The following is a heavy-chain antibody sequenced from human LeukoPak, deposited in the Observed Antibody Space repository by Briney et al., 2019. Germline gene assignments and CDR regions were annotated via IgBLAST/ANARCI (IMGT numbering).Heavy chain of an antibody. V-gene: IGHV1-46*01. J-gene: IGHJ4*02. D-gene: IGHD2-15*01. CDR3: SCSGGSVFYYFDY. CDR2: INPSGGST. CDR1: GYTFTSYY. Sequence: ASVKVSCKASGYTFTSYYMHWVRQAPGQGLEWMGIINPSGGSTSYAQKFQGRVTITADESTSTAYMELSSLRSEDTAVYYCSCSGGSVFYYFDYWGQGTLVTVSS.